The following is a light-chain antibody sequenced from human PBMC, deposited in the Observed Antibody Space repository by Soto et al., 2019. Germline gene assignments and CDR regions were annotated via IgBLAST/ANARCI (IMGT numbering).Light chain of an antibody. V-gene: IGKV3-20*01. CDR2: GAS. J-gene: IGKJ5*01. CDR3: QQYGRSLIT. CDR1: QRVSSSY. Sequence: EIVLTQSPGTLSLSPGERATLSCRASQRVSSSYLTWYQQKPGQAPRLLIYGASSRATGIPDRFSGSGSGTDFNLTSSRLEPEDFAVYYCQQYGRSLITFGQGTRLEIK.